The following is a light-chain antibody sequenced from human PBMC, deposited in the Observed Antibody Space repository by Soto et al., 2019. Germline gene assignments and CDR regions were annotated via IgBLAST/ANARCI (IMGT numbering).Light chain of an antibody. CDR3: QSYDSSLSGWV. Sequence: QSVLTQPPSVSGAPGQRVTISCTEXSXXXGAGYDVHWYQQLPGTAPKLLIYGNSNRPSGVPDRFSGSKSGTSASLAITGLQAEDEADYYCQSYDSSLSGWVFGGGTKVTVL. V-gene: IGLV1-40*01. CDR2: GNS. CDR1: SXXXGAGYD. J-gene: IGLJ3*02.